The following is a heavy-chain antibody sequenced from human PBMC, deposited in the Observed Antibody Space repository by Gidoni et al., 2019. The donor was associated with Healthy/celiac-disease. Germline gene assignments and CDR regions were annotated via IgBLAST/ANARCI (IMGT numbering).Heavy chain of an antibody. D-gene: IGHD6-19*01. CDR2: RWYDGSNK. Sequence: QVQLVESGGGVVQPGRSLRLSWAASGFTFSSYGMHWVRQAPGKGLEWVAVRWYDGSNKYYADSVKGRFTISRDNSKNTLYLQMNSLRAEDTAVYYCARDRLGRAFDIWGQGTMVTVSS. J-gene: IGHJ3*02. CDR1: GFTFSSYG. CDR3: ARDRLGRAFDI. V-gene: IGHV3-33*01.